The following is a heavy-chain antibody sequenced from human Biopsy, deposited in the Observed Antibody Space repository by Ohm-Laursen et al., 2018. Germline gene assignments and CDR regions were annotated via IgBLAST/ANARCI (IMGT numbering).Heavy chain of an antibody. J-gene: IGHJ4*02. Sequence: ASVKVSCKVSRYTFTGDYIHWVRQAPGQRLEWMGWIDPKHGDTKYAQKFQGRVTMTTDTSTSTAYMELRSLRSDDTAFYYCARDGKYDSRGYWGPGTLVTVSS. CDR2: IDPKHGDT. V-gene: IGHV1-18*04. D-gene: IGHD3-22*01. CDR3: ARDGKYDSRGY. CDR1: RYTFTGDY.